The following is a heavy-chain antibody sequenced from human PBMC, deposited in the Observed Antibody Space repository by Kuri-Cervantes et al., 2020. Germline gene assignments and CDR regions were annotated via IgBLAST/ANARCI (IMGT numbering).Heavy chain of an antibody. J-gene: IGHJ4*02. CDR1: GFTFSSYA. CDR2: ISYDGSNK. V-gene: IGHV3-30*04. CDR3: ARGHCSGGSCYDY. Sequence: GGSLRLSCAASGFTFSSYAMHWVRQAPGKGLEWVAVISYDGSNKYYADSVKGRFTISRDNSKNTLYLQMNSLRAEDTAVYYCARGHCSGGSCYDYWGQGTLVTVSS. D-gene: IGHD2-15*01.